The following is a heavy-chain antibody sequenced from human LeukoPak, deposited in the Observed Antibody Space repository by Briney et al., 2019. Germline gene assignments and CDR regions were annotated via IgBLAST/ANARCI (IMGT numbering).Heavy chain of an antibody. Sequence: PSQTLSLTCAVSGGSISSGGYSWSWIRQPPGKGLEWIGYIYHSGSTYYNPSLKSRVTISVDRSKNQFSLKLSSVTAADTAVYYCARAPGLYYYCGMDVWGQGTTVTVSS. CDR1: GGSISSGGYS. CDR3: ARAPGLYYYCGMDV. CDR2: IYHSGST. J-gene: IGHJ6*02. V-gene: IGHV4-30-2*01.